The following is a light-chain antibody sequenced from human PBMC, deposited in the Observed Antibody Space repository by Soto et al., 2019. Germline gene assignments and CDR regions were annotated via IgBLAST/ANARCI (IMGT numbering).Light chain of an antibody. Sequence: QSVLTQSTSVSGSPGQSITISCTGSSSDIGLYNSVAWYQQRPGRVPKLILYDVSSRPSGVSRRFSGSKSDNTASLTISGLQSEDAADYYCSSYSAGTTNYVFGTGTKVTVL. CDR2: DVS. J-gene: IGLJ1*01. CDR1: SSDIGLYNS. CDR3: SSYSAGTTNYV. V-gene: IGLV2-14*01.